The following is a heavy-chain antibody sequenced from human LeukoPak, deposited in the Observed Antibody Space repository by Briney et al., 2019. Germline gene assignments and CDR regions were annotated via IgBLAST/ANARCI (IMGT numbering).Heavy chain of an antibody. J-gene: IGHJ4*02. CDR2: IKEDGTEK. D-gene: IGHD2-15*01. V-gene: IGHV3-7*01. Sequence: GGSLRLSCAASGFTFSTYWMSWFRQAPGKGLEWLGNIKEDGTEKYYLDSVRGRFTLSRDNAKNSLYLQMNSLRAEDTAVYYCARDGYCSGGDCSNTPGVFDYWGQGTLVTVSS. CDR3: ARDGYCSGGDCSNTPGVFDY. CDR1: GFTFSTYW.